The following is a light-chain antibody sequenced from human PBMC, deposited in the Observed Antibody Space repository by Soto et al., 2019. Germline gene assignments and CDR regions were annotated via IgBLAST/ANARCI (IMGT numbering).Light chain of an antibody. J-gene: IGLJ2*01. V-gene: IGLV1-51*02. CDR1: SSKIENNY. Sequence: QSALTQPPSVSAAPGQTVTISCSGGSSKIENNYVSWYQHFSGTAPKLLIYEDNNRPSGIPDRFSGSKSGTSATLGITGLQTGDEADYYCVTWDGNLSAGVFGGGTKVTVL. CDR2: EDN. CDR3: VTWDGNLSAGV.